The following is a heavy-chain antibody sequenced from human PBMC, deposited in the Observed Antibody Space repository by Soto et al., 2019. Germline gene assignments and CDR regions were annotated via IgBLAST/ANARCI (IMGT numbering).Heavy chain of an antibody. V-gene: IGHV1-18*01. CDR3: SRFIMVGGWFDPNYYHGMDV. D-gene: IGHD6-19*01. CDR2: ISGYNGNT. J-gene: IGHJ6*02. CDR1: GYTFSNYG. Sequence: QVQLVQSGAEVKKPGASVTVSCKTSGYTFSNYGINWVRQAPGQGLEWTGWISGYNGNTKYAQTVQGRVTMTTDTSTGTVYMELRSLKSDDPAIYYCSRFIMVGGWFDPNYYHGMDVWGQGTTVTVSS.